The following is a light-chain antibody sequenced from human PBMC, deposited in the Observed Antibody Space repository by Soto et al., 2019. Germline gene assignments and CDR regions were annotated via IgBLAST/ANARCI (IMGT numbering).Light chain of an antibody. V-gene: IGLV2-8*01. Sequence: QSALTQPPSASGSPGQSVAISCTGTSSDVGGYNYVSWYQQHPGKAPKVMIYEVNKRPSGVPDRFACSTSGNTASRTVSLLPAEEADYYYTRSYASSTKVFGTGTKVTVL. CDR2: EVN. J-gene: IGLJ6*01. CDR3: RSYASSTKV. CDR1: SSDVGGYNY.